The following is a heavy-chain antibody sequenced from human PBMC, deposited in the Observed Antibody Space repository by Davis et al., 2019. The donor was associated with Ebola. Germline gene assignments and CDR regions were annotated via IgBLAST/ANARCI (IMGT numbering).Heavy chain of an antibody. CDR3: ARIDRRTTVTTRY. CDR1: GYSFTSYW. V-gene: IGHV5-10-1*01. CDR2: IVPSDSYT. J-gene: IGHJ4*02. D-gene: IGHD4-17*01. Sequence: GESLKISCKGSGYSFTSYWISWVRQMPGKGLERMGRIVPSDSYTNYSPSFQGHVTISADKSINTAYLQWSSLKASDTAMYYCARIDRRTTVTTRYWGQGTLVTVSS.